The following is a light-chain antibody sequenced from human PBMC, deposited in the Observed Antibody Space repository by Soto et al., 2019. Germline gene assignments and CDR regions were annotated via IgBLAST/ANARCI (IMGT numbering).Light chain of an antibody. CDR2: GAS. Sequence: EIVLTQSPGTLSLSPGERATLSCRASQSVSSSSYLAWYQQKPGQAPRLLIYGASSRATGIPDRFSGSGSATDFTLTISRLEPDDLATYYCLQYQSYWTFGQGTKVEVK. CDR3: LQYQSYWT. J-gene: IGKJ1*01. CDR1: QSVSSSSY. V-gene: IGKV3-20*01.